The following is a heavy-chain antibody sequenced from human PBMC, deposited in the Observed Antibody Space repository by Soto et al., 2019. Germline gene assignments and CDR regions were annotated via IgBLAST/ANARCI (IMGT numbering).Heavy chain of an antibody. J-gene: IGHJ4*02. CDR2: ISSSSSYI. CDR3: ARSLLGYYDSSGYPDY. V-gene: IGHV3-21*04. Sequence: PGGSLRLSCAASGFTFSSYSMNWVRQAPGKGLEWVSSISSSSSYIYYADSVKGRFTISRDNAKNSLYLQMNSLRAEDTAVYYCARSLLGYYDSSGYPDYGGQEPLVTFSS. D-gene: IGHD3-22*01. CDR1: GFTFSSYS.